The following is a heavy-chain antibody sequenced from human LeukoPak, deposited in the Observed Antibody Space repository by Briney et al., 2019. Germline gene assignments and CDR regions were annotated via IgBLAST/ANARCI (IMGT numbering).Heavy chain of an antibody. CDR2: IHYSGSS. CDR3: ARWLVGAATFDY. J-gene: IGHJ4*02. D-gene: IGHD2-15*01. Sequence: SEPLSLTCTVSGDSISSYYWSWIRQPPGKGLEWIGNIHYSGSSKYNPSLQSRVTLSVDTSKNQFSLKLTSVTAADTAVYYCARWLVGAATFDYSGQGTMATVS. CDR1: GDSISSYY. V-gene: IGHV4-59*01.